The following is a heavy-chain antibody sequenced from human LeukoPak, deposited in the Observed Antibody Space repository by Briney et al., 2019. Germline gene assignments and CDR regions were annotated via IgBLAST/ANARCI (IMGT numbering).Heavy chain of an antibody. V-gene: IGHV3-23*01. D-gene: IGHD6-19*01. J-gene: IGHJ3*02. CDR3: AKEADYSSGYYDAFDI. Sequence: PGGSLRLSCEASGFTFTTYSMTWVRQAPGKGLEWVSTISDSGGSTYYADSVKGRFTISRDYSKITRYLQMNSLRAEDTAVYYCAKEADYSSGYYDAFDIWGQGTMVTVSS. CDR1: GFTFTTYS. CDR2: ISDSGGST.